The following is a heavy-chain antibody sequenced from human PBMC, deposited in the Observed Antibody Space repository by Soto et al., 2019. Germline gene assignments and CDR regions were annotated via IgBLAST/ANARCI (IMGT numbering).Heavy chain of an antibody. D-gene: IGHD3-22*01. CDR1: GYTFTSYA. J-gene: IGHJ4*02. Sequence: ASVKVSCKASGYTFTSYAMHWVRQAPGQRLEWMGWINAGNGNTKYSQKFQGRVTITRDTSASTAYMELSSLRSEDTAEYYCARGNPLVVMSHFDYWGQGTLVTVSS. V-gene: IGHV1-3*01. CDR2: INAGNGNT. CDR3: ARGNPLVVMSHFDY.